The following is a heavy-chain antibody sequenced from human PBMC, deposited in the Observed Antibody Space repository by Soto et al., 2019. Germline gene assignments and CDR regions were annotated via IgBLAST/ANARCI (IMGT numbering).Heavy chain of an antibody. Sequence: EVQLLESGGGLVQPGGSLRLSCAASGFTFSSYAMSWVRQAPGKGLEWVSAISGSGGTVYYADSVKGRFTISRDNAKNSLYLQMNSLRAEDTAVYYCAREWADYFDYWGQGTLVTVSS. D-gene: IGHD1-26*01. J-gene: IGHJ4*02. CDR1: GFTFSSYA. V-gene: IGHV3-23*01. CDR3: AREWADYFDY. CDR2: ISGSGGTV.